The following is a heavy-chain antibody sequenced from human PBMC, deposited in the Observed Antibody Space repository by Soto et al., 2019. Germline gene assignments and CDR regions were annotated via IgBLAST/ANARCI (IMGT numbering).Heavy chain of an antibody. V-gene: IGHV1-8*01. D-gene: IGHD2-2*01. CDR1: GYTFTSYD. CDR3: ARGSLFPHIVGGPAAHFDAFDI. Sequence: ASVKVSCKASGYTFTSYDINWVRQATGQGLEWMGWMNPNSGNTGYAQKFQGRVTMTRNTSISTAYMELSSLRSEDTAVYYCARGSLFPHIVGGPAAHFDAFDIWGQGTMVTVSS. J-gene: IGHJ3*02. CDR2: MNPNSGNT.